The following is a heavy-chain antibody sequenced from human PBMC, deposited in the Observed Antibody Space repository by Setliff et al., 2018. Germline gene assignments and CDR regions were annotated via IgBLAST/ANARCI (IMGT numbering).Heavy chain of an antibody. J-gene: IGHJ3*02. CDR1: GDSISGTYF. CDR2: VYYTGST. CDR3: ARDNIGPDALDI. Sequence: PSETLSLTCTVSGDSISGTYFWSWIRQPPGKGLEFIGYVYYTGSTNYNPSLKSRVTLSMDTSRNHFSLNLTSLTAADTALYYCARDNIGPDALDIWGQGTMVTVSS. V-gene: IGHV4-61*03.